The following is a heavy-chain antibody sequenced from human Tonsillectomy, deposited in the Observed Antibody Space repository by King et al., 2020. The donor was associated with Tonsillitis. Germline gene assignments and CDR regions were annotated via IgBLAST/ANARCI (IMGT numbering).Heavy chain of an antibody. V-gene: IGHV3-33*05. Sequence: VQLVESGGGVVQPGRSLRLSCAASGFIFSSYAMHWVRQAPGKGLEWVAVISYDGSNKYYADSVKGRFTISRDISKNTLYLQMNSLRAEDTAVYYCASYYGSGSYWYYYGMDVWGQGTTVTVSS. J-gene: IGHJ6*02. D-gene: IGHD3-10*01. CDR1: GFIFSSYA. CDR3: ASYYGSGSYWYYYGMDV. CDR2: ISYDGSNK.